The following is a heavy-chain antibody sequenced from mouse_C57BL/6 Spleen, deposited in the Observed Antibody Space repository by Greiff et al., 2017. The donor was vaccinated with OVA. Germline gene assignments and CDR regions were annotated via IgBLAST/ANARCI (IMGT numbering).Heavy chain of an antibody. CDR3: TRPRLYSNYRFAY. CDR1: GYTFTDYE. J-gene: IGHJ3*01. CDR2: IDPETGGT. Sequence: QVQLQQSGAELVRPGASVTLSCKASGYTFTDYEMHWVKQTPVHGLEWIGAIDPETGGTAYNQKFKGKAILTADKSSSTAYMELRSLTSEDSAVYYCTRPRLYSNYRFAYWGQGTLVTVSA. V-gene: IGHV1-15*01. D-gene: IGHD2-5*01.